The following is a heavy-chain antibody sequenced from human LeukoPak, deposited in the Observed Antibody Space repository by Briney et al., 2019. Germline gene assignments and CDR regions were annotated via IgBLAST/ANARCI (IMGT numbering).Heavy chain of an antibody. CDR2: ISWNSGSI. V-gene: IGHV3-9*01. J-gene: IGHJ3*02. CDR3: AKGLQRLVLSGAFDI. D-gene: IGHD6-13*01. Sequence: GGSLRLSCAASGFTFDDYAMHWVRQAPGKGLEWVSGISWNSGSIGYADSVKGRFTISRDNAKNSLYLQMNSLRAEDTALYYCAKGLQRLVLSGAFDIWGQGTMVTVSS. CDR1: GFTFDDYA.